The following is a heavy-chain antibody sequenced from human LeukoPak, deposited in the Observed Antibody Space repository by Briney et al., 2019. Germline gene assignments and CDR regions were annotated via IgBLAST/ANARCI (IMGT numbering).Heavy chain of an antibody. CDR3: VKSPWYHGSGSYSGTIH. D-gene: IGHD3-10*01. CDR1: GFPFSTYS. J-gene: IGHJ4*02. CDR2: ISSSSSTI. Sequence: GGSLRLSCAASGFPFSTYSMHWVRQAPGKGLEWVTYISSSSSTINYADSVKGRFTISRDNAKNSLYLQMNSLRAEDTAVYYCVKSPWYHGSGSYSGTIHWGQGTLVTVSS. V-gene: IGHV3-48*04.